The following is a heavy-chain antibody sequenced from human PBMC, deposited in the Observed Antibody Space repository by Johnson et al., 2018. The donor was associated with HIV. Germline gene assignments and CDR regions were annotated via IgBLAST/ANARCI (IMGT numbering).Heavy chain of an antibody. J-gene: IGHJ3*02. Sequence: QLVESGGVVVQPGGSLRLSCAVSGFTFDDYAMHWVRQPPGKGLEWVALISWDGNSTYYADSVKGRFTISRDNSENSLYLQMNSLRAEDTALYYCAKDMGYTSFGYGFDIWGQGTMVTVSS. V-gene: IGHV3-43D*03. D-gene: IGHD6-13*01. CDR3: AKDMGYTSFGYGFDI. CDR2: ISWDGNST. CDR1: GFTFDDYA.